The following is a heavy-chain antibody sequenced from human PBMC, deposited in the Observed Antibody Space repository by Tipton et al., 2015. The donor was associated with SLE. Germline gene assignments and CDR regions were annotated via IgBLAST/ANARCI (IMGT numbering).Heavy chain of an antibody. CDR1: GGSFSDYY. CDR3: ARGGRGDGGNPFDP. CDR2: INHTGGT. Sequence: TLSLTCAVYGGSFSDYYWSWIRQTPGEGLEWIGEINHTGGTNYNPSLESRVTMSMDASKNQLSLKLSSVTAADTAVYYCARGGRGDGGNPFDPRGQGTTVTVS. J-gene: IGHJ6*02. D-gene: IGHD4-23*01. V-gene: IGHV4-34*01.